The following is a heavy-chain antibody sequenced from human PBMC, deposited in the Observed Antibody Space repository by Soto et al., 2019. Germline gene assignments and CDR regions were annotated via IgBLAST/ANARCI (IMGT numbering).Heavy chain of an antibody. J-gene: IGHJ6*02. V-gene: IGHV1-2*02. CDR1: GYTFTGYY. CDR3: AREGGYGGNSGGSYGMDV. Sequence: VKVSCKASGYTFTGYYMHWVRQAPGQGLEWMGWINPNSGGTNYAQKFQGRVTMTRDTSISTAYMELSRLRSDDTAVYYCAREGGYGGNSGGSYGMDVWGQGTTVT. D-gene: IGHD4-17*01. CDR2: INPNSGGT.